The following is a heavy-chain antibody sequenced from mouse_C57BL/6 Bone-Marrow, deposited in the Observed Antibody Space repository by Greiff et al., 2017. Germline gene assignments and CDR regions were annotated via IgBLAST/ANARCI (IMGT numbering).Heavy chain of an antibody. D-gene: IGHD2-5*01. CDR1: GYSITSGYY. J-gene: IGHJ4*01. V-gene: IGHV3-6*01. CDR2: ISYDGSN. CDR3: ASSAPYYSNY. Sequence: EVQLQESGPGLVKPSQSLSLTCSVTGYSITSGYYWNWLRQFPGNKLEWMGYISYDGSNNYNPSLKNRISITRDTSKNQFFLKLNSVTTEDTATYYGASSAPYYSNYWGQGTSVTVSS.